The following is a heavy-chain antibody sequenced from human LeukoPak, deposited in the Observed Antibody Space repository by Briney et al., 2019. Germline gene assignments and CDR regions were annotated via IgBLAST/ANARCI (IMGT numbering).Heavy chain of an antibody. CDR1: GGSISSYY. V-gene: IGHV4-59*08. J-gene: IGHJ4*02. Sequence: SETLSLTCTVSGGSISSYYWSWIRQPPGKGLEWIGYIYYSGSTNYNPSLKSRVTISVDTSKNQFSLKLSSVTAADTAVYYCAEGYGDCYFDYWGQGALVTVSS. CDR2: IYYSGST. D-gene: IGHD4-17*01. CDR3: AEGYGDCYFDY.